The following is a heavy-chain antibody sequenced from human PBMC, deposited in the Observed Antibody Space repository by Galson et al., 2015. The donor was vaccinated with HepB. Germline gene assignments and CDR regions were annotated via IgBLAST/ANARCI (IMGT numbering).Heavy chain of an antibody. CDR3: ARDRYDLDYYYYYMGV. J-gene: IGHJ6*03. V-gene: IGHV3-74*01. Sequence: SLRLSCAASGFTFRNYWMHWVRQAPGKGLVWVSRMNSDGSSTSYADSAKGRFTISRDNAKNTLYLQMNSLRAEDTAVYYCARDRYDLDYYYYYMGVWGKGTTVTVSS. D-gene: IGHD3-3*01. CDR1: GFTFRNYW. CDR2: MNSDGSST.